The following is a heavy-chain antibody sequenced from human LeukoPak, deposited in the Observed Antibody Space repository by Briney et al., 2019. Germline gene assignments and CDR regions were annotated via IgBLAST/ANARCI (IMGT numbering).Heavy chain of an antibody. CDR2: IYYTGNT. CDR3: ARERGYSYGYQIDY. Sequence: SETLSLTCTVSGGSISSDYWSWIRQPPGKGLECIGYIYYTGNTDYNPALKSRLTISVETSKNQISLRLSSVAAADTAIYYCARERGYSYGYQIDYRGQGTLVTVSS. D-gene: IGHD5-18*01. CDR1: GGSISSDY. V-gene: IGHV4-59*01. J-gene: IGHJ4*02.